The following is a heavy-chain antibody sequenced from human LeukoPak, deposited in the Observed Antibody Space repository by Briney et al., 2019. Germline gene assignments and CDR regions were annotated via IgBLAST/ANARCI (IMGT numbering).Heavy chain of an antibody. CDR3: AKTKPVPAAGYYYYYMDV. J-gene: IGHJ6*03. Sequence: GGSLRLSCAASGFTFSSYGMHWVRQAPGKGLEWVAFIRYDGSNKYYADSVKGRFTISRDNSKNTLYLQMNGLRAEDTAVYYCAKTKPVPAAGYYYYYMDVWGKGTTVTVSS. CDR1: GFTFSSYG. CDR2: IRYDGSNK. D-gene: IGHD2-2*01. V-gene: IGHV3-30*02.